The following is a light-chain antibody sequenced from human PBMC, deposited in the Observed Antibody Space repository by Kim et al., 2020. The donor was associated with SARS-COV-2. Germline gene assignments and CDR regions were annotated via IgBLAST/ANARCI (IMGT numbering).Light chain of an antibody. V-gene: IGKV3-15*01. J-gene: IGKJ4*01. CDR2: FAS. CDR3: QQYNRLPL. Sequence: TLSCRASQSVSNNLDWYQQQPGQAPRLLIYFASTRASGVPARFSGSGSGTEFTLTISHLQPEDFAVYYCQQYNRLPLFGGGTKVEI. CDR1: QSVSNN.